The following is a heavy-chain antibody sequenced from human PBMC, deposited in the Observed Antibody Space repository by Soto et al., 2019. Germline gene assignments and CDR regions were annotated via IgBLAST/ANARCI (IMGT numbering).Heavy chain of an antibody. J-gene: IGHJ4*02. D-gene: IGHD3-3*01. CDR1: GCSISSGDYY. CDR2: IYYSGST. CDR3: ARDQVNTRFLEY. V-gene: IGHV4-30-4*01. Sequence: SETLSLTCTVSGCSISSGDYYWSWIRQPPGKGLEWIGYIYYSGSTYYNPSLKSRVTISVDTSKNQFSLKLSSVTAADTAVYYCARDQVNTRFLEYWGQGTMVTVSS.